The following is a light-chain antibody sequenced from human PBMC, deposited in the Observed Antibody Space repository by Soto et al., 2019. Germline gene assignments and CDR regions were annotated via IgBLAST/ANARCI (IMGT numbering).Light chain of an antibody. J-gene: IGLJ3*02. CDR1: SSDVGGYNY. Sequence: ALTQPASVSGSPGQSITISCTGTSSDVGGYNYVSWYQQHPGKAPKLMIYDVSNRPSGVSNRFSGSKSGNTASLTISGLQAEDEADYYCSSYTSSSTLGVFGGGTKLTVL. CDR2: DVS. CDR3: SSYTSSSTLGV. V-gene: IGLV2-14*01.